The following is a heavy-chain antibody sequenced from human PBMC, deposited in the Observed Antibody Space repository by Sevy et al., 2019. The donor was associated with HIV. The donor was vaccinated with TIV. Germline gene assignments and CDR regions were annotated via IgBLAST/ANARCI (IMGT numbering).Heavy chain of an antibody. Sequence: ASVKVSCKASGDTFTNNYMHWVRQAPGQGLEWMGIIDPSAGNASYAQKFQGRVTMTRETSTGTLYMDLSSLRSEDTAVYYCVRADPAQHFDSWGQGTLVTVSS. CDR2: IDPSAGNA. CDR1: GDTFTNNY. V-gene: IGHV1-46*01. CDR3: VRADPAQHFDS. J-gene: IGHJ4*02.